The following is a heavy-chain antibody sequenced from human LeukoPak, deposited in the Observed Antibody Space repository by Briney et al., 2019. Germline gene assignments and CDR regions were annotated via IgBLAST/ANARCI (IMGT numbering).Heavy chain of an antibody. Sequence: PSETLSLTCTVSGYSISSGYYWGWIRQPPGKGLEWIGSIYHSGSTYYNPSLKSRVTISVDTSKNQFSLKLSSVTAADTAVYYCARGLAAAGTPGAFDIWGQGTMVTVSS. V-gene: IGHV4-38-2*02. J-gene: IGHJ3*02. D-gene: IGHD6-13*01. CDR1: GYSISSGYY. CDR3: ARGLAAAGTPGAFDI. CDR2: IYHSGST.